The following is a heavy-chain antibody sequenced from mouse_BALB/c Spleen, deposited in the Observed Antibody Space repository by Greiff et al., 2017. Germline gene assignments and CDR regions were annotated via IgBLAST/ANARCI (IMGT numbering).Heavy chain of an antibody. CDR3: ARVRDYRYAWFAY. Sequence: VMLVESGPGLVAPSQSLSITCTVSGFSLTGYGVNWVRQPPGKGLEWLGMIWGDGSTDYNSALKSRLSISKDNSKSQVFLKMNSLQTDDTARYYCARVRDYRYAWFAYWGQGTLVTVSA. J-gene: IGHJ3*01. CDR1: GFSLTGYG. D-gene: IGHD2-14*01. V-gene: IGHV2-6-7*01. CDR2: IWGDGST.